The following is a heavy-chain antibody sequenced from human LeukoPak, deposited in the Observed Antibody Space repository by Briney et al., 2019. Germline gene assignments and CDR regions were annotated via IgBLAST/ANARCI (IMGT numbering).Heavy chain of an antibody. D-gene: IGHD2-21*01. CDR3: ARVVEVWYSMDV. Sequence: GGSLRLSCAASGFTFSSYEMNRVRQAPGKGLEWVSYISSSGSTIYYADSVKGRFTISGDNAKNSLYLQMNSLRAEDTAVYYCARVVEVWYSMDVWGKGATVTVSS. CDR2: ISSSGSTI. J-gene: IGHJ6*04. CDR1: GFTFSSYE. V-gene: IGHV3-48*03.